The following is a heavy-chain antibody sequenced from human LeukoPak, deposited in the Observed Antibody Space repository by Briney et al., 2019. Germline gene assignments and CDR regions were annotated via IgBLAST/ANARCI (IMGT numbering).Heavy chain of an antibody. Sequence: SVKVSCKASGGTFSSYAISWVRQAPGQGLEWMGGIIPIFGTANYAQKFQGRVTITADESTSTAYMELSSLRSEDTAVYYCAIDSSGLYYFDYWGQGTLVTVSS. CDR2: IIPIFGTA. D-gene: IGHD3-22*01. CDR1: GGTFSSYA. V-gene: IGHV1-69*13. J-gene: IGHJ4*02. CDR3: AIDSSGLYYFDY.